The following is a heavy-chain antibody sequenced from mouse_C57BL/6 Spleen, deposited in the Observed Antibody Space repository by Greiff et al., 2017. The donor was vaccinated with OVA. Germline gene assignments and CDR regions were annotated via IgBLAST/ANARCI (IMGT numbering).Heavy chain of an antibody. CDR3: TRVDSNYGY. J-gene: IGHJ2*01. D-gene: IGHD2-5*01. V-gene: IGHV1-15*01. Sequence: QVQLKESGAELVRPGASVTLSCKASGYTFTDYEMHWVKQTPVHGLEWIGAIDPETGGTAYNQKFKGKAILTADKSSSTAYMELRSLTSEDSAVYYCTRVDSNYGYWGQGTTLTVSS. CDR2: IDPETGGT. CDR1: GYTFTDYE.